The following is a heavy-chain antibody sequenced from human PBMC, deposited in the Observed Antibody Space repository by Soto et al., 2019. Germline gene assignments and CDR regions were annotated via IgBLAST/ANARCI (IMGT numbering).Heavy chain of an antibody. CDR2: IYYSGST. V-gene: IGHV4-39*01. CDR1: GGSISSSSYY. J-gene: IGHJ6*02. CDR3: ARPYSSGPAGYYYYYGMDV. D-gene: IGHD6-19*01. Sequence: SETLSLTCTVSGGSISSSSYYWGWIRQPPGKGLEWIGSIYYSGSTYYNPSLKSRVTISVDTSKNQFSLKLSSVTAADTAVYYCARPYSSGPAGYYYYYGMDVWGQGTTVTVSS.